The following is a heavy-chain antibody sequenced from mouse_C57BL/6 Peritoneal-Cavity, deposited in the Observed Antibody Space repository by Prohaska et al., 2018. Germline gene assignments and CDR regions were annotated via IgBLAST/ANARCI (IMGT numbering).Heavy chain of an antibody. V-gene: IGHV1-64*01. J-gene: IGHJ1*03. Sequence: QVQLQQPGAELVKPGASVKLSCNASGYTFTSYWMHWVKQRPGPGLEWIGMIHPNSGSTNYNEKFKSKATLTVDKSSSTAYMQLSSLTSEDSAVYYCARRHTTGWYFDVWGTGTTVTVSS. CDR2: IHPNSGST. CDR1: GYTFTSYW. D-gene: IGHD1-1*01. CDR3: ARRHTTGWYFDV.